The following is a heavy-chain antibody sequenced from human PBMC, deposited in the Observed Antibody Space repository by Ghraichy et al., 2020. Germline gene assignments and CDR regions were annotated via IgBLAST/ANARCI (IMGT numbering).Heavy chain of an antibody. CDR1: GGSISSSSYY. CDR3: ARRTHIVVVPAASRPQRTNWFDP. V-gene: IGHV4-39*01. CDR2: IYYSGST. J-gene: IGHJ5*02. D-gene: IGHD2-2*01. Sequence: SETLSLTCTVSGGSISSSSYYWGWIRQPPGKGLEWIGSIYYSGSTYYNPSLKSRVTISVDTSKNQFSLKLSSVTAADTAVYYCARRTHIVVVPAASRPQRTNWFDPWGQGTLVTVSS.